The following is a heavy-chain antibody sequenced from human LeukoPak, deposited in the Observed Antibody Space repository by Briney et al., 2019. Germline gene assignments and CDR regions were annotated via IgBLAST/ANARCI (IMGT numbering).Heavy chain of an antibody. V-gene: IGHV3-66*02. CDR2: IYSGGST. CDR1: GFTVSSNY. J-gene: IGHJ6*03. CDR3: ARDERGYYAYYMDV. Sequence: GGSLRLSCAASGFTVSSNYMSWVRQAPGKGLEWVSVIYSGGSTYYADSVKGRFTISRDNSKNTLYLQMNSLRAEDTAVYYCARDERGYYAYYMDVWGKGTTVTVSS. D-gene: IGHD3-22*01.